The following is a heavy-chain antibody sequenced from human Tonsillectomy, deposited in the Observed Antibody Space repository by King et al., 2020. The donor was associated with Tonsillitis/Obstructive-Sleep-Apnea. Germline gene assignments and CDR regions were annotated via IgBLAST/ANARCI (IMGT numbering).Heavy chain of an antibody. CDR1: GGSISSYY. J-gene: IGHJ6*03. Sequence: VQLQESGPGLVKPSETLSLTCTVSGGSISSYYWSWIRQPPGKGLEWIGYIYYSGSTNYNPSLKSRVTISVDTSKNQFSLKLSSVTAADTAVYYCARAGGSTYYDFWSGYYPDYYYYYMDVWGKGTTVTVSS. D-gene: IGHD3-3*01. V-gene: IGHV4-59*01. CDR2: IYYSGST. CDR3: ARAGGSTYYDFWSGYYPDYYYYYMDV.